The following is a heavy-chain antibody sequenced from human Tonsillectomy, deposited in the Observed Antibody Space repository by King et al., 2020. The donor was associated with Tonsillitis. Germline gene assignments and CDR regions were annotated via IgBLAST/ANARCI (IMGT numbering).Heavy chain of an antibody. J-gene: IGHJ4*02. CDR3: ARGSRLGIYYFDY. Sequence: LQLQESGPGLVKPXETLSLTXTVSGGSXSXSSYXWGXXXQPPGXGXEXXXXXXYXXXTHXNPSLKSRVTMSVATSNNQFSLKLSSVTAADTAVYYCARGSRLGIYYFDYWGQGTLVTVSS. CDR2: XXYXXXT. D-gene: IGHD3-22*01. CDR1: GGSXSXSSYX. V-gene: IGHV4-39*01.